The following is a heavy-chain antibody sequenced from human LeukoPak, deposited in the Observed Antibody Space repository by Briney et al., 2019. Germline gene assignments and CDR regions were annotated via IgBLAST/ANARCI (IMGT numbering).Heavy chain of an antibody. J-gene: IGHJ3*02. CDR2: IYHSGST. Sequence: SETLSLTCTVSGGSISSGGYYWSWIRQPPGKGLEWIGYIYHSGSTYYNPSLKSRVTISVDRSKNQFSLKLSSVTAADTAVYYCASTDDAFDIWGQGTMVTVSS. CDR3: ASTDDAFDI. CDR1: GGSISSGGYY. V-gene: IGHV4-30-2*01.